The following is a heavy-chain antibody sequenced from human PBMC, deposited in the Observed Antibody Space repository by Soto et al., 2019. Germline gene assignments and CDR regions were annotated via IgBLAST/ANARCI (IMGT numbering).Heavy chain of an antibody. CDR2: IYYSGST. CDR3: ARVIVAASVGFDP. J-gene: IGHJ5*02. D-gene: IGHD2-15*01. V-gene: IGHV4-39*01. Sequence: SETLSLTCTVSGGSISSSSYYWGWIRQPPGKGLEWIGSIYYSGSTYYNPSLKSRVTISVDTSKNQFSLELSSVTAADTAVYYCARVIVAASVGFDPWGQGTLVTVSS. CDR1: GGSISSSSYY.